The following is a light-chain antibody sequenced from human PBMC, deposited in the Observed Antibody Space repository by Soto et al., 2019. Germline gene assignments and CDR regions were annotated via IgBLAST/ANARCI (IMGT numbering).Light chain of an antibody. CDR1: SSDVGGYNY. J-gene: IGLJ1*01. CDR3: SSYAGSNNFV. CDR2: EVS. Sequence: CALTQPASASGSAGQSVTISCTGTSSDVGGYNYVSWYQQHPGKAPKLMIYEVSKRPSGVPDRFSGSKSGNTASLTVSGLQAEDEADYYCSSYAGSNNFVFGTGTKVTVL. V-gene: IGLV2-8*01.